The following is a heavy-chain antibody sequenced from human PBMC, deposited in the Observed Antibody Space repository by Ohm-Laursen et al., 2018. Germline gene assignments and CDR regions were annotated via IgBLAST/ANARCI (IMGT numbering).Heavy chain of an antibody. CDR1: GFTFNSYE. Sequence: SLRLSCAASGFTFNSYEMNWVRQAPGKGLEWLSYISSSATIIYYADSVKGRFTISRDNSKNTLYLQMNSLRAEDTAVYYCAKDLGSGSCFDYWGQGTLVTVSS. CDR3: AKDLGSGSCFDY. J-gene: IGHJ4*02. CDR2: ISSSATII. D-gene: IGHD1-26*01. V-gene: IGHV3-48*03.